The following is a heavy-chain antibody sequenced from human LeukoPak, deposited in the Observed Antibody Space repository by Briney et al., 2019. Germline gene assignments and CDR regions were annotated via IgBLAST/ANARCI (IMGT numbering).Heavy chain of an antibody. Sequence: SETLSFTCTVSGDSISSYYWSWIRQPPGKGLEWIGYIYYSGSTNYNPSLKSRVTISVDTSKNQFSLKLSSVTAADTAVYYCARESDLTYYYDSSGYYWIDYWGQGTLVTVSS. V-gene: IGHV4-59*12. D-gene: IGHD3-22*01. CDR1: GDSISSYY. CDR3: ARESDLTYYYDSSGYYWIDY. J-gene: IGHJ4*02. CDR2: IYYSGST.